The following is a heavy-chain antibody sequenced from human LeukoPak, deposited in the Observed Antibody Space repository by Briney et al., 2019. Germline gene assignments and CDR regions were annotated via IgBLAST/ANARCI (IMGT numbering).Heavy chain of an antibody. CDR3: ARSPHILTGENFDY. V-gene: IGHV1-2*02. CDR1: GYTFTGYY. J-gene: IGHJ4*02. CDR2: INPNSGGT. Sequence: ASVKVSCKASGYTFTGYYMHWVRQAPGQGLEWMGWINPNSGGTNYAQKFQGRVTMTRDTSIITAYMDLIRLRSDDTAVYYCARSPHILTGENFDYWGQGTLVTVSS. D-gene: IGHD3-9*01.